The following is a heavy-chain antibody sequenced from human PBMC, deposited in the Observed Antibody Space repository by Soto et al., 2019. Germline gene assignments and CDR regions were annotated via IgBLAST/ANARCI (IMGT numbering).Heavy chain of an antibody. CDR1: GFTFSSYA. CDR3: AKLGTMGVFDN. CDR2: ITFRGDNT. V-gene: IGHV3-23*01. Sequence: EVQLLESGGGLVPPGGSLRLSCAASGFTFSSYAMSWVRQAPGEGLKWLAGITFRGDNTYYADSVKGRFTLSRDNSRNRLDLQMNSLKVEDTALYYCAKLGTMGVFDNWGQGTLLTVSS. D-gene: IGHD1-1*01. J-gene: IGHJ4*02.